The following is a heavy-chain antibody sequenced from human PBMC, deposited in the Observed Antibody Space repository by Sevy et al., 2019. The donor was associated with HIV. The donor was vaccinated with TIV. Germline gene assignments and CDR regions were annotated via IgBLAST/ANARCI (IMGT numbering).Heavy chain of an antibody. J-gene: IGHJ3*02. Sequence: SETLSLTCTVSGGSISSYYWSWIRQPPGKALEWIGYIYYSGSTNYSPSLKSRVTISVDTSKNQFSLKLSSVTAADTAVYYCARGVYYYGSGRYPHDAFDIWGQGTMVTVSS. CDR3: ARGVYYYGSGRYPHDAFDI. V-gene: IGHV4-59*01. D-gene: IGHD3-10*01. CDR2: IYYSGST. CDR1: GGSISSYY.